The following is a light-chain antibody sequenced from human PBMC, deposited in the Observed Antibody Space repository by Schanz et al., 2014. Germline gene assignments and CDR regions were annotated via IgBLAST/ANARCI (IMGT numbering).Light chain of an antibody. V-gene: IGKV3-20*01. CDR2: GAS. CDR3: QQHGNSPLT. Sequence: EIVLTQSPATLSLSPGERATLSCRAGQSVSSYLAWYQQKPGQAPRLLIYGASSRATGIPDRFSGSGSGTDFTLTINTLEPEDFAVYFCQQHGNSPLTFGGGTKVQVK. J-gene: IGKJ4*01. CDR1: QSVSSY.